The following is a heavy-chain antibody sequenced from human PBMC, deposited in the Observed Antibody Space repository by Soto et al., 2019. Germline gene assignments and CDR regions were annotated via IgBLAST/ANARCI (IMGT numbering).Heavy chain of an antibody. V-gene: IGHV3-23*01. CDR1: GFPFSSTD. CDR2: IDGSGGTT. Sequence: LRLSCAASGFPFSSTDMTWVRQAPGKGLDWVSTIDGSGGTTYYTDSVKGRFTISRDNSMNTVYLQMNSLRADDTALYYCAKNSGWFNTWGQGALVTVSS. J-gene: IGHJ5*02. CDR3: AKNSGWFNT. D-gene: IGHD3-10*01.